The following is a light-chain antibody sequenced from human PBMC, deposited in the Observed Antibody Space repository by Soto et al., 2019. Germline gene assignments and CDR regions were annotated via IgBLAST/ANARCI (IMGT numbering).Light chain of an antibody. CDR1: QSVSSSY. CDR2: GAS. J-gene: IGKJ1*01. Sequence: EIVMTQSPATLSVSPGESATLACRASQSVSSSYLAWYQQKPGQAPRLLIYGASSRAIGIPDRFSGSGSGTDFTLTISRLEPEDFAVYYCQQYGSSPATFGQGTKVDIK. V-gene: IGKV3-20*01. CDR3: QQYGSSPAT.